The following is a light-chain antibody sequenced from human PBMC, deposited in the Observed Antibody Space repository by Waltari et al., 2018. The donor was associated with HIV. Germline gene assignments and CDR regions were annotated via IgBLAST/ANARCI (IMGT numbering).Light chain of an antibody. CDR3: CSYAGSSPLWV. J-gene: IGLJ3*02. Sequence: SITISCTGTSSDVGNYNLVSWYQQHPGKVPKLIIFEVSERPSGVSDRFSGSKSVNTASLTISGLQAEDEADYYCCSYAGSSPLWVFGGGTKLTVL. V-gene: IGLV2-23*02. CDR2: EVS. CDR1: SSDVGNYNL.